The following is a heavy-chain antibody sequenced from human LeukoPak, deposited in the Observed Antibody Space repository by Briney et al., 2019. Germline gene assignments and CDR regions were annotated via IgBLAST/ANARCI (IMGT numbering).Heavy chain of an antibody. J-gene: IGHJ4*02. CDR1: GGTFSSYA. Sequence: SVTVSCKASGGTFSSYAISWVRQAPGQGLEWMGGIIPIFGTANYAQKFQGRVTITTDESTSTAYMELSSLRSEDTAVYYCARAQWLLLAFDYWGQGTLVTVSS. CDR2: IIPIFGTA. D-gene: IGHD3-22*01. V-gene: IGHV1-69*05. CDR3: ARAQWLLLAFDY.